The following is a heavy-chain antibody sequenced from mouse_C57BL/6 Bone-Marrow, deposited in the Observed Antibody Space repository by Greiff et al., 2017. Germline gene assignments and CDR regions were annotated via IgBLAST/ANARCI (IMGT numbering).Heavy chain of an antibody. CDR3: ARDGYWFAY. CDR2: ISYDGSH. V-gene: IGHV3-6*01. D-gene: IGHD2-2*01. J-gene: IGHJ3*01. CDR1: GYSIPSGYY. Sequence: ESGPGLVKPSQSLSLTCSVTGYSIPSGYYWNWIRQFPGNKLEWMGYISYDGSHNYNPSLKNRISITRDTSKNQFFLKLNSVTTEDTATYYCARDGYWFAYWGQGTLVTVSA.